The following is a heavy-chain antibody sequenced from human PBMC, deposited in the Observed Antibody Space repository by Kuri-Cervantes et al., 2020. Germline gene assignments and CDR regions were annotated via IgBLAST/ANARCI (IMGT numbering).Heavy chain of an antibody. CDR3: ATVEHCSSTSCYTFDP. J-gene: IGHJ5*02. D-gene: IGHD2-2*02. Sequence: ASVKVSCKASGYTFTSYAMHWVRQAPGQRLEWMGWINAGNGNTKYSQKFQGRVTMTEDTSTDTAYMELSSLRSEDTAVYYCATVEHCSSTSCYTFDPWGQGTLVTVSS. CDR2: INAGNGNT. V-gene: IGHV1-3*01. CDR1: GYTFTSYA.